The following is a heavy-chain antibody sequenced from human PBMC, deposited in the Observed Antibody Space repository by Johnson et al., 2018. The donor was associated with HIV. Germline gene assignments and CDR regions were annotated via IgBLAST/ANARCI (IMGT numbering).Heavy chain of an antibody. V-gene: IGHV3-66*01. CDR3: ARGCGSRSGSPCYDPFDI. J-gene: IGHJ3*02. CDR2: IYSGGST. CDR1: GFTVSSNY. Sequence: VQLVESGGGLVQPGGSLRLSCVASGFTVSSNYMSWVRQAPGKGLEWVSVIYSGGSTYYADSVKGRFTISRDNSKNTLYLQMNSLTPEDTAGYYCARGCGSRSGSPCYDPFDIWGQGTMVTVSS. D-gene: IGHD1-26*01.